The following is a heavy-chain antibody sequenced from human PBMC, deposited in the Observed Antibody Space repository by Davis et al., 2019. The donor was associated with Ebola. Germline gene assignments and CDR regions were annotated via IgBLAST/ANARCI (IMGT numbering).Heavy chain of an antibody. D-gene: IGHD6-6*01. CDR2: IKSKTDGGTT. V-gene: IGHV3-15*07. CDR1: GFTFSNAW. CDR3: TKAVLGY. Sequence: SLNLSCTASGFTFSNAWMNWGRHAPGKGLEWVGRIKSKTDGGTTDYAAPVKGRFIISRDDSKDMLYLPMNGLKTEDTAVYYCTKAVLGYWGQGTLVTVSS. J-gene: IGHJ4*02.